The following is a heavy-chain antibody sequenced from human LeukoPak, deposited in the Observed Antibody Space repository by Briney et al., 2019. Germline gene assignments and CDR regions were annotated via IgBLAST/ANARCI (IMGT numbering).Heavy chain of an antibody. CDR1: GGSIRSYY. D-gene: IGHD5-18*01. J-gene: IGHJ4*02. CDR2: IYYSGST. Sequence: SETLSLTCTVSGGSIRSYYWSWIRQPPGKGLQWIGYIYYSGSTSYNPSLKSRVTISVDTSKNQFSLKLTSVTAADTAVYYCASLGYRGFDYWGQGTLVTVSS. V-gene: IGHV4-59*01. CDR3: ASLGYRGFDY.